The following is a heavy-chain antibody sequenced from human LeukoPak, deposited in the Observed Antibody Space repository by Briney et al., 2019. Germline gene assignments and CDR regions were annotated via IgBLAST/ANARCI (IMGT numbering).Heavy chain of an antibody. J-gene: IGHJ4*02. CDR3: AKDIATGNRLYYFDY. CDR2: ISWNSGSI. V-gene: IGHV3-9*01. CDR1: GFTFDDYA. Sequence: GGSLRLSCAASGFTFDDYAMHWVRQAPGKCLEWVSGISWNSGSIGYADSVKGRFTISRDNAKNSLYLQMNSLRAEDTALYYCAKDIATGNRLYYFDYWGQGTLVTVSS. D-gene: IGHD1-14*01.